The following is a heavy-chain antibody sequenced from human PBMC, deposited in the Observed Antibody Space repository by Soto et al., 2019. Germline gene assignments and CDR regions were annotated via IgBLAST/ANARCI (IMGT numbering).Heavy chain of an antibody. CDR1: GGSISSGGYY. V-gene: IGHV4-31*03. D-gene: IGHD2-2*01. J-gene: IGHJ6*02. Sequence: PSETLSLTCTVSGGSISSGGYYWSWIRQHPGKGLEWIGYIYYSGSTYYNPSLKSRVTISVDTSKNQFSLKLSSVTAADTAVYYCARDRVPAANYYYYGIDVWGQGTTVTVSS. CDR3: ARDRVPAANYYYYGIDV. CDR2: IYYSGST.